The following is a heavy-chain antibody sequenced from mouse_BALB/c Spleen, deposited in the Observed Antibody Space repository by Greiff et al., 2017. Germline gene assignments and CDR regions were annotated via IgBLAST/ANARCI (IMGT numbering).Heavy chain of an antibody. J-gene: IGHJ1*01. V-gene: IGHV5-12-2*01. Sequence: DVKLVESGGGLVKPGGSLKLSCAASGFTFSSYTMSWVRQTPEKRLEWVAYISNGGGSTYYPDTVQGRFTISRDNAKNTLYLQMSSLKSEDTAMYYCARLYDGSSYWYFDVWGAGTTVTVSS. CDR3: ARLYDGSSYWYFDV. CDR1: GFTFSSYT. D-gene: IGHD1-1*01. CDR2: ISNGGGST.